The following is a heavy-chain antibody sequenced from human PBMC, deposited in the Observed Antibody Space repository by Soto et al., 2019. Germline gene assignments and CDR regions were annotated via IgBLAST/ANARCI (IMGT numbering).Heavy chain of an antibody. CDR1: GGAFRSYT. J-gene: IGHJ6*02. D-gene: IGHD6-19*01. Sequence: QVQLVQSGAEVKKPGSSVKVSCKASGGAFRSYTIIWVRQAPGQGLEWMGGITPIFGAANYAQKFEGRVTISADKSTTTAYMELSNLTSEDTAVYYCARDEIAGANRVGMDVWGQGTTVIVSS. CDR3: ARDEIAGANRVGMDV. V-gene: IGHV1-69*06. CDR2: ITPIFGAA.